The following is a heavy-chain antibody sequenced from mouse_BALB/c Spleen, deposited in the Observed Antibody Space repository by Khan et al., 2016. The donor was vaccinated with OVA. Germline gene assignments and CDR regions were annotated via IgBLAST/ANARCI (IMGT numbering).Heavy chain of an antibody. D-gene: IGHD2-10*01. CDR1: GYSFTNYG. J-gene: IGHJ4*01. CDR3: ARPPYISYTIAY. V-gene: IGHV9-3-1*01. Sequence: QIQLVQSGPELKKPGETVKISCKASGYSFTNYGMNWVKQSPGKALKWMGWINTYTGEATYADDLEGRFAFSLATSANTSYLQIKILKSESTATYFCARPPYISYTIAYWGQGTSVTVSS. CDR2: INTYTGEA.